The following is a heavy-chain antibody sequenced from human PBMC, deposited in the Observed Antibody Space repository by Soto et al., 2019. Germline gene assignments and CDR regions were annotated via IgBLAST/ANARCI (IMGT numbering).Heavy chain of an antibody. D-gene: IGHD3-22*01. CDR1: GFPFRDYA. V-gene: IGHV3-33*01. CDR2: LSYDGSNK. CDR3: ARGQLVNPGYYYGMDI. J-gene: IGHJ6*02. Sequence: GSLRLSCAASGFPFRDYAFHWVRQPPGKGLEWVAVLSYDGSNKYYADFVKGRFTISRDNAKNMLYLHLSTLRAEDTAVYYCARGQLVNPGYYYGMDIWGQGTTVTVSS.